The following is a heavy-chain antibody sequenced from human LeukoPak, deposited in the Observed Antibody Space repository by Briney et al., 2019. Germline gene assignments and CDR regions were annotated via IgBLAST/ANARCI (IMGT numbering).Heavy chain of an antibody. CDR2: ISSSSSYI. Sequence: GGSLRLSCAASGFTFSSYSMNWVRQAPGKGLEWVSSISSSSSYIYYADSVKGRFTISRDNVKNSLYLQMNSLRAEDTAVYYCARDRYCSSTSCYSPFHAFDIWGQGTMVTVSS. V-gene: IGHV3-21*01. J-gene: IGHJ3*02. CDR1: GFTFSSYS. D-gene: IGHD2-2*02. CDR3: ARDRYCSSTSCYSPFHAFDI.